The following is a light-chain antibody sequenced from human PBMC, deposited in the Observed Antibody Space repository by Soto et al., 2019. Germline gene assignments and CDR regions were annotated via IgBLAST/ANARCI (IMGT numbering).Light chain of an antibody. V-gene: IGLV2-14*01. CDR2: EVS. Sequence: QSVLTQPASVSGSPGQSTTISCTGTSSDVGGYSRVSWYQHHPGKAPKLMIYEVSDRPSGVSNRFSGSKSGNTASLTIPGLQAEDEADYYCNSYTSSNTRVFGTGTKVTVL. CDR3: NSYTSSNTRV. CDR1: SSDVGGYSR. J-gene: IGLJ1*01.